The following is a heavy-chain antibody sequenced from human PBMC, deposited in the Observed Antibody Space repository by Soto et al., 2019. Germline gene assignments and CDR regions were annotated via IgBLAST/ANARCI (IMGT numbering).Heavy chain of an antibody. CDR1: GVTFSSYA. V-gene: IGHV1-69*13. Sequence: SVQISFKASGVTFSSYAISWLRHAPGQGLEWMGGIIPIFGTANYAQKFQGRVTITADESTSTAYMELRSLRSEDTAVYYCARDSDSSSFNWFDPWGQGTLVAVSS. D-gene: IGHD6-13*01. CDR2: IIPIFGTA. J-gene: IGHJ5*02. CDR3: ARDSDSSSFNWFDP.